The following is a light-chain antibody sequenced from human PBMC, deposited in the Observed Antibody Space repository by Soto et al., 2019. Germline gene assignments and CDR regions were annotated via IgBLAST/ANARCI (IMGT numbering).Light chain of an antibody. CDR1: QSVSSSY. CDR3: QQYGNSPPDT. J-gene: IGKJ2*01. V-gene: IGKV3-20*01. Sequence: EIVLTQSPGTLPLSPGERATLSCRASQSVSSSYLAWYQQKPGQAPRLLIYDASSRVTGVPDRFSGSGSGTDFTLTISRLEPEDFAVYYCQQYGNSPPDTFGQGTKLEIK. CDR2: DAS.